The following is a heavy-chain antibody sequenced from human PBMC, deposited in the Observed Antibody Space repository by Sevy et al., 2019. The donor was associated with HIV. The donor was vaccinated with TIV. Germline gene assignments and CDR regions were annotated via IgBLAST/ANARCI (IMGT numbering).Heavy chain of an antibody. J-gene: IGHJ3*02. CDR1: GYTFTSYY. CDR2: INPSGGST. Sequence: ASVKVSCKASGYTFTSYYMHWVRQAPGQGLEWMGIINPSGGSTSYEQKFQGRVTMTRDTSTGTDYMELSSLRSEETAVYYCARDPPYCTNGVCSDDAFDIWGQGTMVTVSS. D-gene: IGHD2-8*01. V-gene: IGHV1-46*01. CDR3: ARDPPYCTNGVCSDDAFDI.